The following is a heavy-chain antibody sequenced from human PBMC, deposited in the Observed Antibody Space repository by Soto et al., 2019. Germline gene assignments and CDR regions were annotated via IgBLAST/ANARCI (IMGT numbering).Heavy chain of an antibody. V-gene: IGHV4-59*08. CDR1: GGSISSYY. CDR3: ARHGWFRELFPEYFFDY. CDR2: IYYSGST. J-gene: IGHJ4*02. Sequence: PSETLSLTCTVSGGSISSYYWSWIRQPPGKGLEWIGYIYYSGSTNYNPSLKSRVTISVDTSKNQFSLKLSSVAAADTAVYYCARHGWFRELFPEYFFDYWGQGTLVTVSS. D-gene: IGHD3-10*01.